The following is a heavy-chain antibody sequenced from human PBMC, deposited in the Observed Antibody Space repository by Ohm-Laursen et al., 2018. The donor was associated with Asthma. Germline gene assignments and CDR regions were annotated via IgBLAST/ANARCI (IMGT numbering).Heavy chain of an antibody. Sequence: TLSLTCTLSGASFSTYYWGWIRQPPGKGLEWIGYIYSTGSTNYSPSLESRVTISIDTSTNQFSLKLSSVTAADTAVYYCARVRAPYYDILTGTTHYYYGMDVWGQGTTVTVSS. CDR3: ARVRAPYYDILTGTTHYYYGMDV. CDR2: IYSTGST. D-gene: IGHD3-9*01. J-gene: IGHJ6*02. CDR1: GASFSTYY. V-gene: IGHV4-59*01.